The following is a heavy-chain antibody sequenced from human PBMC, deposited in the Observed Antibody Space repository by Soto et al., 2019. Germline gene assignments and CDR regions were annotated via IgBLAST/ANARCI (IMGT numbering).Heavy chain of an antibody. D-gene: IGHD2-21*01. CDR2: IIPIFGTA. J-gene: IGHJ6*02. CDR3: ARKEDCYESQYGMDV. CDR1: GGTFSSYA. V-gene: IGHV1-69*13. Sequence: SVKVSCKASGGTFSSYAISWVRQAPGQGLEWMGGIIPIFGTANYAQKFQGRVTITADESTSTAYMELSSLRSEDTAVYYCARKEDCYESQYGMDVWGQGTTVTVSS.